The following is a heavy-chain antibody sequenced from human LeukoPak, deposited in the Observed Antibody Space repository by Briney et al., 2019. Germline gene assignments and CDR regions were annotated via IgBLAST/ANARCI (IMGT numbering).Heavy chain of an antibody. CDR3: ARGLWGSGSYYGPPRTSSAFDI. J-gene: IGHJ3*02. CDR1: GYTFTSYG. CDR2: ISAYNGNT. V-gene: IGHV1-18*01. D-gene: IGHD1-26*01. Sequence: GSVKVSCKASGYTFTSYGISWVRQAPGQGLEWMGWISAYNGNTNYAQKLQGRVTMTTDTSTSTAYMELRSLRSDDTAVYYCARGLWGSGSYYGPPRTSSAFDIWGQGTMVTVSS.